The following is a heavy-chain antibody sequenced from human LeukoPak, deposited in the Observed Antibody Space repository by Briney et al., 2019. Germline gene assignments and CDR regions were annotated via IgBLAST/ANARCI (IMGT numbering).Heavy chain of an antibody. CDR3: ARRKGVDYYYNGVDV. D-gene: IGHD2-2*01. Sequence: GSLRLSFAASGFTFSSYSMDWVRPAPGKGLEWVSYISSSSSTIYYADSVKGRFTISRDNAKNSLYLQMNSLRAEDTAVYYCARRKGVDYYYNGVDVWGQGTTVTVSS. V-gene: IGHV3-48*04. J-gene: IGHJ6*02. CDR2: ISSSSSTI. CDR1: GFTFSSYS.